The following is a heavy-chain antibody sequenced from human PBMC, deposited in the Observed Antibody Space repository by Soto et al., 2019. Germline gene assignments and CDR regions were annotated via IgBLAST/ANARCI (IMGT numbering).Heavy chain of an antibody. J-gene: IGHJ4*02. CDR3: ARGGPRLLRNPFDY. V-gene: IGHV1-8*01. D-gene: IGHD3-22*01. Sequence: ASVKVSCKASGYTFTSYDINWVRQATGQGLEWMGWMNPNSGNTGYAQKFQGRVTMTRNTSISTAYMELSSLRSEDTAVYYCARGGPRLLRNPFDYWGQGALVTVSS. CDR2: MNPNSGNT. CDR1: GYTFTSYD.